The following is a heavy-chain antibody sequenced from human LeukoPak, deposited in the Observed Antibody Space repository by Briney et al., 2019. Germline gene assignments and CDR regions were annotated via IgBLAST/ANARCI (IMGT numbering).Heavy chain of an antibody. CDR3: AKDGGSFYNLRGYDY. Sequence: GGSLRLSCAASGFTFSGYAMSWVRQAPGKRLEWVALISGSGGETNYADSVKGRFTISRDSSKNTLFLQMDSLRAEDTAVYFCAKDGGSFYNLRGYDYWGPGALVTVSS. CDR1: GFTFSGYA. D-gene: IGHD2/OR15-2a*01. J-gene: IGHJ4*02. V-gene: IGHV3-23*01. CDR2: ISGSGGET.